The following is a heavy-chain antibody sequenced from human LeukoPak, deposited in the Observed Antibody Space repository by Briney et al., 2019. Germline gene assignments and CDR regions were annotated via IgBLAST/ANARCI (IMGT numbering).Heavy chain of an antibody. CDR3: ARGPRMGSSSAYFDY. Sequence: GGSLRLSCAASGFTFSSYSMNWVRQAPGKGLEWVSSISSSSSYIYYADSVKGRFTISRDNAKNSLYLQMNSLRAEDTAVYYCARGPRMGSSSAYFDYWGQGTLVTVSS. J-gene: IGHJ4*02. CDR2: ISSSSSYI. CDR1: GFTFSSYS. V-gene: IGHV3-21*01. D-gene: IGHD6-6*01.